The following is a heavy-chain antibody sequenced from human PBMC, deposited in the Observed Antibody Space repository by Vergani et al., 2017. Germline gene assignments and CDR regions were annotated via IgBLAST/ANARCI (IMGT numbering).Heavy chain of an antibody. D-gene: IGHD3-3*01. CDR3: ARWLVSFGVVNPLPYYYMDV. V-gene: IGHV1-18*01. J-gene: IGHJ6*03. CDR1: GYTFTSYG. CDR2: ISAYNGNT. Sequence: QVQLVQSGAEVKKPGASVKVSCKASGYTFTSYGISWVRQAPGQGLEWMGWISAYNGNTNYAQKLQGRGTMTTDTSTSTAYMELRSLRSDDTAVYYCARWLVSFGVVNPLPYYYMDVWGKGTTVTVSS.